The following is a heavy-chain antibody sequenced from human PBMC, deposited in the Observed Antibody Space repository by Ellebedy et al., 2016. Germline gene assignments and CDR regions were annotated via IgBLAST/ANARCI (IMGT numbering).Heavy chain of an antibody. Sequence: GESLKISXAASGFLFSRYGIHWVRQAPGKGLEWVASISDDGTDETYGDSVKGRFSISRDNYKNNVFLNMDSLTTEDTAVYFCARGVGGSRGRIDPWGRGTLVAVSS. D-gene: IGHD6-19*01. CDR2: ISDDGTDE. CDR1: GFLFSRYG. J-gene: IGHJ5*02. V-gene: IGHV3-30*03. CDR3: ARGVGGSRGRIDP.